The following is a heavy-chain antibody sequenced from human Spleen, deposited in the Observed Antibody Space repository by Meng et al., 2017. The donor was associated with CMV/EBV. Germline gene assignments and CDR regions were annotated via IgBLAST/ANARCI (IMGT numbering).Heavy chain of an antibody. J-gene: IGHJ5*02. Sequence: SETLSLTCTVSGGSISSSSYYWGWVRQPPGKGLEWIGSIYYSGSTYYNPSLKSRVTISVDTSKNQFSLKLNSVTAADTAVYFCVRVKAVSNWFDPWGQGTLVTVSS. CDR2: IYYSGST. D-gene: IGHD2-15*01. V-gene: IGHV4-39*07. CDR1: GGSISSSSYY. CDR3: VRVKAVSNWFDP.